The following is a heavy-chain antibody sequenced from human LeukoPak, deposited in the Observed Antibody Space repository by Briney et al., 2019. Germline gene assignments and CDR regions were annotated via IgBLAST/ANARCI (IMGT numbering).Heavy chain of an antibody. CDR1: GFTFDDYG. CDR3: ARMGYYGSGSYFDY. CDR2: TTWSGDRA. D-gene: IGHD3-10*01. Sequence: PGGSLRLSCAASGFTFDDYGMSWVRQAPGKGLEWVSGTTWSGDRAGYADSVKGRFTISRDNAKNSLYLQMNSLRAEDTALYYCARMGYYGSGSYFDYWGQGTLVTVSS. J-gene: IGHJ4*02. V-gene: IGHV3-20*04.